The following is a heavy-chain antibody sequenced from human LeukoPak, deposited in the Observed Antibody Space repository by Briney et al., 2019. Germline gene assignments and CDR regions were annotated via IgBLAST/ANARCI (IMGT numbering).Heavy chain of an antibody. CDR1: GFSLSTSGVG. CDR3: AHARGTYYYGSGSYPFGN. Sequence: KESGPTLVKPTQTLTLTCTFSGFSLSTSGVGVGXXXXXXXKALEWLALIYWDDDKRYSPSLKSRLTITKDTSKNQVVLTMTNMDPVDTATYYCAHARGTYYYGSGSYPFGNWGQGTLVTVSS. V-gene: IGHV2-5*02. J-gene: IGHJ4*02. D-gene: IGHD3-10*01. CDR2: IYWDDDK.